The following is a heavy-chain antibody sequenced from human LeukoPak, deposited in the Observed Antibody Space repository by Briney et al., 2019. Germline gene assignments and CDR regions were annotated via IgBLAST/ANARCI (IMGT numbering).Heavy chain of an antibody. D-gene: IGHD3-9*01. CDR2: ILGSGGGT. J-gene: IGHJ4*02. Sequence: GASLRLSCAASGFTFSNYAMSWVRQAPGKGLEWVSAILGSGGGTYYADSVKGRFTVSRDNSKSTLYLQMNSLRAEDTALYYCAKWGDYDVLTGYYVPDYWGQGTLVTVSS. V-gene: IGHV3-23*01. CDR1: GFTFSNYA. CDR3: AKWGDYDVLTGYYVPDY.